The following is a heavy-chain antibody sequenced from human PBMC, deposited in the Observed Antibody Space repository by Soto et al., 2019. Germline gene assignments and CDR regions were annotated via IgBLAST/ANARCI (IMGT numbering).Heavy chain of an antibody. V-gene: IGHV4-30-4*01. J-gene: IGHJ5*02. Sequence: SETLSLTCTVSGGSINSGDYYWSWIRQPPGKGLEWIGFIYYSGSTYYNPSLKGRLTISPDTSKNQFSLRLTSVSAADTAMYYCARVPGGGITMNWFDPWGRGTLVTVSS. CDR3: ARVPGGGITMNWFDP. CDR2: IYYSGST. CDR1: GGSINSGDYY. D-gene: IGHD3-16*01.